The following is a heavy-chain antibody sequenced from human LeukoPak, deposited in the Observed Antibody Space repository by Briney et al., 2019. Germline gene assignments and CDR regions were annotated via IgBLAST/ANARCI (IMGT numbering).Heavy chain of an antibody. Sequence: PSETLSLTCTVSGDSMSSFYWSWIRQPPGKGLEWIGYIFHTGSANYNPPLKSRLTISVDTSKNQFSLKLSSVTDADTAVYYCARDRLAAGKLDDWGQGTLVTVSS. CDR2: IFHTGSA. CDR3: ARDRLAAGKLDD. D-gene: IGHD6-13*01. V-gene: IGHV4-59*13. CDR1: GDSMSSFY. J-gene: IGHJ4*02.